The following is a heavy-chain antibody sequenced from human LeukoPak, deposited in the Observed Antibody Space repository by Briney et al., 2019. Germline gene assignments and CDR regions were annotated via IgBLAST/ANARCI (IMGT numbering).Heavy chain of an antibody. CDR3: ARDSTYGSGKYYFDY. Sequence: GGSLRLSCAASGFTFSSYWMSWVRQAPGKGLEWVANIKQDGSEKYYVDSVKGRFTISRDNAKNSLYLQMNRLRAEDTALYYCARDSTYGSGKYYFDYWGQGTLVTVSS. J-gene: IGHJ4*02. CDR2: IKQDGSEK. CDR1: GFTFSSYW. V-gene: IGHV3-7*03. D-gene: IGHD3-10*01.